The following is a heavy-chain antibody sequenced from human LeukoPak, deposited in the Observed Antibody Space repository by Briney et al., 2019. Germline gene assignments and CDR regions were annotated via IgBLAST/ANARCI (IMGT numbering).Heavy chain of an antibody. D-gene: IGHD3-3*01. Sequence: PGGSLRLSCAASGFTFSSYSMNWVRQAPGKGLEWVSSISSSSSYIYYADSVKGRFTISRDNAENSLYLQMNSLRAEDTAVYYCARDQTRITIFGVVILPFDYWGQGTLVTASS. CDR2: ISSSSSYI. CDR3: ARDQTRITIFGVVILPFDY. CDR1: GFTFSSYS. V-gene: IGHV3-21*01. J-gene: IGHJ4*02.